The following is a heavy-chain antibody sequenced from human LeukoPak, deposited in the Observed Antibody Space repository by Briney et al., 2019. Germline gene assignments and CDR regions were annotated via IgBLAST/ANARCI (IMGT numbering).Heavy chain of an antibody. CDR2: IKQDGSEK. D-gene: IGHD3-3*01. Sequence: GGSLRLSCAASGFTFSSYWMSWVRQAPGKGLEWVANIKQDGSEKYYVDSVKGRFTISRDNAKNSLYLQMNSLRAEDTAVYYCAREGAQYYDFWSGSSLDTYFDHWGQGTLVTVSS. J-gene: IGHJ4*02. CDR3: AREGAQYYDFWSGSSLDTYFDH. V-gene: IGHV3-7*01. CDR1: GFTFSSYW.